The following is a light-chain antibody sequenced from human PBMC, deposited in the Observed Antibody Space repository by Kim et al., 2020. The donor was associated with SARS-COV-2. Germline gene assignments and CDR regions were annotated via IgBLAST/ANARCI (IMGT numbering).Light chain of an antibody. Sequence: SSELTQDPAVSVALGQTVRITCQGDSLRSYYATWYQQKPGQAPIVVIYGKNNRPSGIPDRFSGSSSGNTASLTITGTQAGDEADYFCNSRDKNKTVLFGG. CDR1: SLRSYY. CDR2: GKN. J-gene: IGLJ2*01. V-gene: IGLV3-19*01. CDR3: NSRDKNKTVL.